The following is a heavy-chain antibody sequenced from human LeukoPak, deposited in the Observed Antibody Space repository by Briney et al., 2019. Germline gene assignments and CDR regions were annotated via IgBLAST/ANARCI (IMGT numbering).Heavy chain of an antibody. CDR2: IYYSGST. V-gene: IGHV4-59*01. J-gene: IGHJ4*02. CDR1: GCSISSYY. Sequence: PLETLSLTCTVSGCSISSYYWSWIRQPPGKGLEWIGYIYYSGSTNYNPSLKSRVTISVDTSKNQFSLKLSSVTAADTAVYYCARDSWGSGWYDYWGQGTLVTVSS. D-gene: IGHD6-19*01. CDR3: ARDSWGSGWYDY.